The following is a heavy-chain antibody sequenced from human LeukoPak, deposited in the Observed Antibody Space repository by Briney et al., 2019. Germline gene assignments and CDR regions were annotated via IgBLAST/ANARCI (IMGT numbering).Heavy chain of an antibody. CDR2: FDPEDGKT. D-gene: IGHD3-10*01. CDR1: GYTLTELS. Sequence: ASVKVSCKVSGYTLTELSMHWVRQAPGKGLEWMGGFDPEDGKTIYAQKFQGRVTMTEDTSTDTAYIELSSLRSEDTAVYYCATSIAPRVGWGSRPRASFDYWGQGTLVTVPS. J-gene: IGHJ4*02. V-gene: IGHV1-24*01. CDR3: ATSIAPRVGWGSRPRASFDY.